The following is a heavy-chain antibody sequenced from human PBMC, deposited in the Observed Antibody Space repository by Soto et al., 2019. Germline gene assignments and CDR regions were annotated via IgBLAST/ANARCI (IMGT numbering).Heavy chain of an antibody. CDR2: ISYDGSNK. J-gene: IGHJ4*02. V-gene: IGHV3-30*18. Sequence: QVQLVESGGGVVQPGRSLRLSCAASGFTFSSYGMHWVRQAPGKGLEWVAVISYDGSNKYYADSVKGRFTISGDNSKNTLYLQMNSLRAEDTAVYYCAKDGKYCGGDCFDYWGQGTLVTVSS. CDR3: AKDGKYCGGDCFDY. CDR1: GFTFSSYG. D-gene: IGHD2-21*01.